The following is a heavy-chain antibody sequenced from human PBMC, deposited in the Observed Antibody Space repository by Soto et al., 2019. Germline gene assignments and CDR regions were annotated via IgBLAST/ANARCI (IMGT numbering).Heavy chain of an antibody. CDR1: GGSISSYY. CDR2: IYYSGST. V-gene: IGHV4-59*01. D-gene: IGHD5-12*01. Sequence: QVQLQESGPGLVKPSETLSLTCTVSGGSISSYYWSWIRQPPGKGLEWIGYIYYSGSTNYNPSLKSRVTISVDTSKNQFSPKLSSVTAADTAVYYCSRDTGGPYIVATTKGGGWYFDLWGRGPLVTVSS. CDR3: SRDTGGPYIVATTKGGGWYFDL. J-gene: IGHJ2*01.